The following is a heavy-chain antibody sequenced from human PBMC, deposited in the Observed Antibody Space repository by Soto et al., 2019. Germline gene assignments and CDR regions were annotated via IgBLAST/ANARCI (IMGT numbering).Heavy chain of an antibody. Sequence: PGESLKISCKGSGYSFTSYWIGWVRQMPGKGLEWMGIIYPGYSDTRYSPSFQGQVTISADKSIITAYLQWSSLKASDTAMYYCARQPDFWSGPHFDYGGQGTLVTVSS. J-gene: IGHJ4*02. V-gene: IGHV5-51*01. CDR3: ARQPDFWSGPHFDY. CDR2: IYPGYSDT. D-gene: IGHD3-3*01. CDR1: GYSFTSYW.